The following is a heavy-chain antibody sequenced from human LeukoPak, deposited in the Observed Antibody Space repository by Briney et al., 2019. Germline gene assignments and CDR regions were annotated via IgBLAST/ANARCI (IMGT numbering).Heavy chain of an antibody. V-gene: IGHV3-64*01. CDR2: ISSNGGST. CDR3: ARGSRVVVPAAIRPYWFDP. Sequence: GGSLRLSCAASGFTFSSYAMHWVRQAPGKGLEYVSAISSNGGSTYYANSVKGRFTISRDNSKNTLYLQMGSLRAGDMAVYYCARGSRVVVPAAIRPYWFDPWGQGTLVTVSS. D-gene: IGHD2-2*02. J-gene: IGHJ5*02. CDR1: GFTFSSYA.